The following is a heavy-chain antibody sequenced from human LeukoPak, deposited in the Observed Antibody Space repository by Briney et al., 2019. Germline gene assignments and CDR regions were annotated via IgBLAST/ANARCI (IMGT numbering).Heavy chain of an antibody. CDR2: ISSSSSYI. V-gene: IGHV3-21*01. CDR1: GFTFSSYS. J-gene: IGHJ6*03. CDR3: ARYLATSYYYYYYMDV. D-gene: IGHD5-12*01. Sequence: GGSLRLSCAASGFTFSSYSMNWVRQAPGKGLEWVSSISSSSSYIYYADSVKGRFTTSRDSAKSSLYLQMNSLRAEDTAVYYCARYLATSYYYYYYMDVWGKGTTVTASS.